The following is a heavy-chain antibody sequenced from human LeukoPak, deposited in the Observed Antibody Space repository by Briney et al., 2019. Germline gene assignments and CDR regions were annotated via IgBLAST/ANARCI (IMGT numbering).Heavy chain of an antibody. CDR2: ISAGSNYI. J-gene: IGHJ3*02. D-gene: IGHD2-15*01. V-gene: IGHV3-21*01. CDR1: GFTFSDYS. CDR3: ARSTGYCSAGSCNHDAFDI. Sequence: PGGSLRLSCAAPGFTFSDYSMNWVRQAPGKGLEWVSSISAGSNYIYYGDSVKGRFTISRDNAKNSLYLQMSSLRAEDTAVYYCARSTGYCSAGSCNHDAFDIWGQGTMVTVSS.